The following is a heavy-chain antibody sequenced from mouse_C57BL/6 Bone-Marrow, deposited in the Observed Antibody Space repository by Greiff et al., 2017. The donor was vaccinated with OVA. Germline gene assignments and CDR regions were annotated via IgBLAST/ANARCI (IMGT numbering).Heavy chain of an antibody. CDR3: ARDYGSSYAFDY. Sequence: QVQLQQSGAELARPGASVKLSCKASGYTFTSYGISWVKQRTGQGLEWIGEIYPRSGNTYYNEKFKGKATLTADKSSSTAYMELRSLTSEDSAVYFCARDYGSSYAFDYWGQGTTLTVSS. V-gene: IGHV1-81*01. CDR1: GYTFTSYG. D-gene: IGHD1-1*01. J-gene: IGHJ2*01. CDR2: IYPRSGNT.